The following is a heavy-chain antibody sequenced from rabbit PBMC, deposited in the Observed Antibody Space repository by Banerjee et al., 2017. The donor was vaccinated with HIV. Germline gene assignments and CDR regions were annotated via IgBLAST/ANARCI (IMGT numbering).Heavy chain of an antibody. D-gene: IGHD4-1*01. CDR1: GFSFNSAYY. CDR2: IYTNGGST. V-gene: IGHV1S43*01. J-gene: IGHJ4*01. CDR3: ARDLAGVIGWNFNL. Sequence: QSLEESGGDLVKPGASLTLTCTASGFSFNSAYYMCWVRQDPGKGLELIACIYTNGGSTWYASCVNGRFTISRSTSLNTVNLKMTSLTAADTATYFCARDLAGVIGWNFNLWGPGTLVTVS.